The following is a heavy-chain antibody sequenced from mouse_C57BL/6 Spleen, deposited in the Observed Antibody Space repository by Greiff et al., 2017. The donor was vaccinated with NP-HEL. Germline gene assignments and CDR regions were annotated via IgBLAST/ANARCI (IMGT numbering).Heavy chain of an antibody. CDR1: GYTFTSYW. V-gene: IGHV1-64*01. J-gene: IGHJ2*01. CDR3: ARSAGITTVVAPYYFDY. D-gene: IGHD1-1*01. CDR2: IHPNSGST. Sequence: VQLQQPGAELVKPGASVKLSCKASGYTFTSYWMHWVKQRPGQGLEWIGMIHPNSGSTNYNEKFKSKATLTVDKSSSTAYMQLSSLTSEDSAVYYCARSAGITTVVAPYYFDYWGQGTTLTVSS.